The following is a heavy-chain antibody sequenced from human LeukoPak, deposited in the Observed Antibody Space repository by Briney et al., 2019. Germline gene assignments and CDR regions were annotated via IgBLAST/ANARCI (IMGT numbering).Heavy chain of an antibody. CDR1: GGSISSGDYY. Sequence: SETQSLTCTVSGGSISSGDYYWSWIRQPPGKGLEWIGYIYYSGSTYYNPSLKSRVTISVDTSKNQFSLKLSSVTAADTAVYYCARAGLNNEREVPYYYDSSGYPRDWGQGTLVTVSS. J-gene: IGHJ4*02. CDR3: ARAGLNNEREVPYYYDSSGYPRD. D-gene: IGHD3-22*01. CDR2: IYYSGST. V-gene: IGHV4-30-4*01.